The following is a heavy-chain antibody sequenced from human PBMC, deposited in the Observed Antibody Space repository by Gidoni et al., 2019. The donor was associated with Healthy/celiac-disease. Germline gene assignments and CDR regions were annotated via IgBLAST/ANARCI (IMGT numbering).Heavy chain of an antibody. CDR2: ISGSGGST. V-gene: IGHV3-23*01. Sequence: EVQLLESGGGLVQPGGSLRLSCAASGFPFSSYAMSWVRQAPGKGLEWVSAISGSGGSTYYADSVKGRFTISRDNSKNTLYLQMNSLRAEDTAVYYCAKDGVYCSGGSCSLEPYYFDYWGQGTLVTVSS. CDR1: GFPFSSYA. CDR3: AKDGVYCSGGSCSLEPYYFDY. D-gene: IGHD2-15*01. J-gene: IGHJ4*02.